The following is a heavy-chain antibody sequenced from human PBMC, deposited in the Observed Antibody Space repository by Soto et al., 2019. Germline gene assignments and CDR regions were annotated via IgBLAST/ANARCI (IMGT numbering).Heavy chain of an antibody. CDR3: ARDGGCGWFFYFDY. D-gene: IGHD6-19*01. CDR2: ISSNGGST. V-gene: IGHV3-64*02. CDR1: GFTFSSYA. Sequence: EVQLVESGEGLVQPGGSLRLSCAASGFTFSSYAMHWVRQAPGKGLEYVSAISSNGGSTYYADSVKGRFTISRDNSMNALYLQIGGLRAEDMAVYYCARDGGCGWFFYFDYWGQGTLVTVSS. J-gene: IGHJ4*02.